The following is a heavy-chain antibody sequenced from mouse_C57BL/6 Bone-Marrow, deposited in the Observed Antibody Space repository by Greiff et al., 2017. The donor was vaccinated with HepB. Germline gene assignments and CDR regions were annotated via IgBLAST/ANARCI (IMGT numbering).Heavy chain of an antibody. J-gene: IGHJ2*01. CDR1: GYTFTDYY. CDR2: INPNNGGT. D-gene: IGHD3-2*02. Sequence: EVKLQQSGPELVKPGASVKISCKASGYTFTDYYMNWVKQSHGKSLEWIGDINPNNGGTSYNQKFKGKATLTVDKSSSTAYMELRSLTSEDSAVYYCARQLSYWGQGTTLTVSS. CDR3: ARQLSY. V-gene: IGHV1-26*01.